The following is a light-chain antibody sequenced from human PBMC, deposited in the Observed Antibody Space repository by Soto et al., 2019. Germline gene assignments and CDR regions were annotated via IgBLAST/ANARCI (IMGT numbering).Light chain of an antibody. V-gene: IGLV2-14*01. CDR3: SSYTTSSTYV. CDR1: GSDVGGYNY. Sequence: QSALTQPASVSGSPGQSITISCAGTGSDVGGYNYVSWYQQHPGKAPELILCDVSNRPSGVSDRFSGSKSGNTASLTISGLQTEDEADYYCSSYTTSSTYVFGTGTKVTVL. J-gene: IGLJ1*01. CDR2: DVS.